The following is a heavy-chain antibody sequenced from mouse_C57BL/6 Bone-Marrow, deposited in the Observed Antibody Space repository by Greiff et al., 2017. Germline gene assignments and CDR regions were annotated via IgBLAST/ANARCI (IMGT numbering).Heavy chain of an antibody. CDR2: IDPSDSYT. J-gene: IGHJ1*03. V-gene: IGHV1-50*01. CDR1: GYTFTSYW. D-gene: IGHD4-1*01. Sequence: VQLQQPGAELVKPGASVKLSCKASGYTFTSYWMQWVKQRPGQGLEWIGEIDPSDSYTNYNQKFKGKATLTVDTSSSTAYMQLSSLTSEDSAVYYGASNWDRYFDVWGTGTTVTVSS. CDR3: ASNWDRYFDV.